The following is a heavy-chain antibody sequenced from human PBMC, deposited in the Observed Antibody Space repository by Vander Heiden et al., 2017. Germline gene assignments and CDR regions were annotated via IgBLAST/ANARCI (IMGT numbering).Heavy chain of an antibody. CDR3: ARLGTNNGFYYFIEY. CDR1: GGSISGYY. D-gene: IGHD1-7*01. J-gene: IGHJ4*02. Sequence: QVQLQESGPGLVKPSETLSLTCTVSGGSISGYYWSWIRQPPGKGLEWIGYIYYSGITKYNPSLKSRVTLSVDTSKNQFSLKLTSVTAADTAVYYCARLGTNNGFYYFIEYWGQGSLGTVSS. V-gene: IGHV4-59*01. CDR2: IYYSGIT.